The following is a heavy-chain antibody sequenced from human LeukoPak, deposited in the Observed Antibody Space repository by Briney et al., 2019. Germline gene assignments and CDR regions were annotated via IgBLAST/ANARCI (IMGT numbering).Heavy chain of an antibody. CDR1: GYTFTGYY. Sequence: ASVKVSCKASGYTFTGYYMHWVRQAPGQGLERMGWINPNSGGTNYAQKFQGRVTMTRDTSISTAYMELSRLRSDDTAVYYCASLIEWELPSGLSWFDPWGQGTLVTVSS. CDR3: ASLIEWELPSGLSWFDP. J-gene: IGHJ5*02. CDR2: INPNSGGT. V-gene: IGHV1-2*02. D-gene: IGHD1-26*01.